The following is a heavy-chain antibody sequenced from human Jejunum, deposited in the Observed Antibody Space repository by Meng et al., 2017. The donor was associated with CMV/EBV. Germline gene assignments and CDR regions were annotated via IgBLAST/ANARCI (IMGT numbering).Heavy chain of an antibody. D-gene: IGHD6-19*01. CDR3: ARDKIAVAGITGDY. V-gene: IGHV7-4-1*02. Sequence: QVQLVQAGSELQKPGASVKVSCKASGYTFTISAMNWVRQAPGQGLERMGWINTSAGNPTYAQGFTGRFVFSLDTSGSTAYLQISSLKAEDTAVYYCARDKIAVAGITGDYWGQGTLVTVSS. CDR2: INTSAGNP. J-gene: IGHJ4*02. CDR1: GYTFTISA.